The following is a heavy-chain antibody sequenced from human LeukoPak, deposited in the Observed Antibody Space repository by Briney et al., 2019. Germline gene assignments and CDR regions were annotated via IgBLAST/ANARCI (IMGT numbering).Heavy chain of an antibody. J-gene: IGHJ5*02. V-gene: IGHV1-18*01. Sequence: ASVKVSCKASGYTFTSYGISWVRQAPGQGLEWMGWISAYNGNTNYAQKLQGRVTMTTDTSTSTAYMELRSLRSDDTAVYYCARSLTYYYDSSGYFPGVSWFDPWGQGTLVTVSS. CDR3: ARSLTYYYDSSGYFPGVSWFDP. CDR2: ISAYNGNT. D-gene: IGHD3-22*01. CDR1: GYTFTSYG.